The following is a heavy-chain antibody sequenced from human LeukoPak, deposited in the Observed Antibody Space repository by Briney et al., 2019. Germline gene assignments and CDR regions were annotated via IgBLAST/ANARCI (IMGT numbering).Heavy chain of an antibody. D-gene: IGHD5-12*01. CDR3: AGTSSGYYSTDY. CDR2: IHRSGST. Sequence: KPSETLSLTCTVSGYSSSIDYYWGWIRQSPGKGLEWIGSIHRSGSTYYNPSLKSRVTISGDTSKSQFSLRLTSVTGADTAVYYCAGTSSGYYSTDYWGQGSLVTVSS. V-gene: IGHV4-38-2*02. CDR1: GYSSSIDYY. J-gene: IGHJ4*02.